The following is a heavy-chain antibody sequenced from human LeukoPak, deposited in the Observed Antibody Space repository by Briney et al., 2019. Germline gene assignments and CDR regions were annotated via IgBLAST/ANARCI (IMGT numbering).Heavy chain of an antibody. D-gene: IGHD5-24*01. V-gene: IGHV5-51*01. CDR1: GYRFTTYW. Sequence: GESLKISFQGSGYRFTTYWVGWVRPLPGKGLEWMGIIYPDDSDTRYSPSFQGQVTISADKSISTAYLQWGSLKTSDTAMYYCARRSGDGYNFDYWGQGTLVTVSS. CDR2: IYPDDSDT. J-gene: IGHJ4*02. CDR3: ARRSGDGYNFDY.